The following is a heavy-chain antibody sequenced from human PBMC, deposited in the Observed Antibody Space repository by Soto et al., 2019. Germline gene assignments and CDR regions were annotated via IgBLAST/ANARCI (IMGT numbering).Heavy chain of an antibody. D-gene: IGHD3-22*01. J-gene: IGHJ3*02. V-gene: IGHV4-39*01. CDR1: GGSISSSSYY. CDR3: ARRPRGYYDSSGGAFDI. Sequence: QLQLQESGPGLVKPSETLSLTCTVSGGSISSSSYYWGWIRQPPGKGLEWIGSIYSSGSTYYNPSLKSRVSLCVATSKTQVFLQLGSVTAAGTDEYYCARRPRGYYDSSGGAFDIWGQGTMVTVSS. CDR2: IYSSGST.